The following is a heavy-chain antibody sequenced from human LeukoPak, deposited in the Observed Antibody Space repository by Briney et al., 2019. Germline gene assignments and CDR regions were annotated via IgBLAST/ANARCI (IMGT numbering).Heavy chain of an antibody. J-gene: IGHJ4*02. Sequence: SETLSLTCTVSGGSISSSSYYWSWIRQPPGKGLEWIGYIYYSGSTNYNPSLKSRVTISVDTSKNQFSLKLSSVTAADTAVYYCARAHSSGWYFDYWGQGTLVTVSS. CDR1: GGSISSSSYY. V-gene: IGHV4-61*01. D-gene: IGHD6-19*01. CDR2: IYYSGST. CDR3: ARAHSSGWYFDY.